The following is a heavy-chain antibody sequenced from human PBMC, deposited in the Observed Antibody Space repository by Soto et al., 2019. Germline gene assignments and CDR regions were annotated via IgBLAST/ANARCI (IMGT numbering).Heavy chain of an antibody. CDR2: ISGSGGST. Sequence: GGSLRLSCTASGFTFSSYAMSWVRQAPGKGLEWVSAISGSGGSTYYADSVKGRFTISRDNSKNTLYLQMNSLRAEDTAVYYCAKAPDIVVVPAADFDYWGQGTLVTVSS. J-gene: IGHJ4*02. CDR1: GFTFSSYA. CDR3: AKAPDIVVVPAADFDY. V-gene: IGHV3-23*01. D-gene: IGHD2-2*01.